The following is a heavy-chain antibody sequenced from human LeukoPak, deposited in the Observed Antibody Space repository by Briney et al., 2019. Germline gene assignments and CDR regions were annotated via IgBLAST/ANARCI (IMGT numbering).Heavy chain of an antibody. V-gene: IGHV3-9*03. D-gene: IGHD3-22*01. J-gene: IGHJ4*02. CDR1: GFTFSSYE. CDR3: AKDNYYDSSGYIDY. CDR2: ISWNSGSI. Sequence: HPGGSLRLSCAASGFTFSSYEMNWVRQAPGKGLEWVSGISWNSGSIGYADSVKGRFTISRDNAKNSLYLQMNSLRAEDMALYYCAKDNYYDSSGYIDYWGQGTLVTVSS.